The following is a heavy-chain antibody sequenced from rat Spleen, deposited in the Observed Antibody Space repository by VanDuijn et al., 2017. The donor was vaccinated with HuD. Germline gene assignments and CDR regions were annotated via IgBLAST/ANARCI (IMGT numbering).Heavy chain of an antibody. CDR1: GFTFSHYG. J-gene: IGHJ3*01. CDR2: ISTGGGNT. D-gene: IGHD1-2*01. CDR3: TSGITIAAISPNWFAY. V-gene: IGHV5S23*01. Sequence: EVQLVESGGGLVQPGRSLKLSCAASGFTFSHYGMTWVRQAPTKGLEWVASISTGGGNTYYRDSVKGRFTISRDNAKSTLYLQMDSLRSEDTATYYCTSGITIAAISPNWFAYWGQGTLVTVSS.